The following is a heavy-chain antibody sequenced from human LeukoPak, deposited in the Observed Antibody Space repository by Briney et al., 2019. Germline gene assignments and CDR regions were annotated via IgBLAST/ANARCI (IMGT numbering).Heavy chain of an antibody. D-gene: IGHD3-16*01. CDR1: GFTFSSYW. V-gene: IGHV3-74*01. Sequence: GGSLRLSCAASGFTFSSYWMHWVRQAPGKGLVWVSRINSAGSSTSYADSVKGRFTISRDNAKNTLYLQMNSLRAEDTAVYYCARRGIYLGYFDYWGQGTLVTVSS. CDR2: INSAGSST. CDR3: ARRGIYLGYFDY. J-gene: IGHJ4*02.